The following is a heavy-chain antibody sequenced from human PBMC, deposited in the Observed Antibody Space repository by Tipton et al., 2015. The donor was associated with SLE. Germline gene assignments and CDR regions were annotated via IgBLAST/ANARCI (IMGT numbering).Heavy chain of an antibody. CDR3: ARDNITGTTRGAFDI. Sequence: TLSLTCAIYGGSFSGYYWSWIRQPPGKGLEWIGEIIHSGSTNYNPSLKSRVTISVDTSKNQFSLKLSSVTAADTAVYYCARDNITGTTRGAFDIWGQGTMVTVSS. J-gene: IGHJ3*02. CDR1: GGSFSGYY. D-gene: IGHD1-7*01. V-gene: IGHV4-34*12. CDR2: IIHSGST.